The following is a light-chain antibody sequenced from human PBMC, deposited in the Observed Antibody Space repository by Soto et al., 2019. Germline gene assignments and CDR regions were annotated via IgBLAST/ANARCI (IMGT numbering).Light chain of an antibody. J-gene: IGLJ1*01. Sequence: QSVLTQPPSASGTPGQRVTISCSGGSSNIGSNHVNWYQQLPGTAPKLLIYSSNQRPSGVPDRFSGSRSGTAASLAISGLQSEDETDYYCAAWDDSLNGHVVGTGTKVTVL. CDR2: SSN. V-gene: IGLV1-44*01. CDR3: AAWDDSLNGHV. CDR1: SSNIGSNH.